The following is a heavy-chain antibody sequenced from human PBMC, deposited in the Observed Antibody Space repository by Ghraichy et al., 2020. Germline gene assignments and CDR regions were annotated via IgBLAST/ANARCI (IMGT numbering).Heavy chain of an antibody. D-gene: IGHD3-3*01. Sequence: ESLNISCTVSGGSISSYYWSWIRQPPGKGLEWIGYIYYSGSTNYNPSLKSRVTISVDTSKNQFSLKLGSVTAADTAVYYCARGDFWSGYSHYWGQGTLVTVSS. CDR2: IYYSGST. CDR3: ARGDFWSGYSHY. V-gene: IGHV4-59*01. CDR1: GGSISSYY. J-gene: IGHJ4*02.